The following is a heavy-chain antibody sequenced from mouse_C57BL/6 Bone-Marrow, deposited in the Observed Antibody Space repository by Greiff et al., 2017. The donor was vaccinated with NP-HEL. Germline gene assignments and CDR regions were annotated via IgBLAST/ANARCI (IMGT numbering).Heavy chain of an antibody. D-gene: IGHD1-1*01. CDR1: GYTFTSYG. J-gene: IGHJ2*01. CDR3: ASSTLLDY. V-gene: IGHV1-81*01. Sequence: VKLQESGAELARPGASVKLSCKASGYTFTSYGISWVKQRTGQGLEWIGEIYPRSCNTYYNEKFKGKATLTADKSSSTAYMELRSLTSEDSAVYFCASSTLLDYWGQGTTLPVSS. CDR2: IYPRSCNT.